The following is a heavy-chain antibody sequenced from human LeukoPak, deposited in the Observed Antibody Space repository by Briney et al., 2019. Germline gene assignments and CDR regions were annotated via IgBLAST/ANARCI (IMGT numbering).Heavy chain of an antibody. CDR3: ARADQWLFDY. V-gene: IGHV4-34*01. Sequence: SETLSLTCAVYGGSFSGYYWSWIRQPPGKGLEWIGEINHSGSTNYNPSLKSRVTISVDTSKNQFSLKLSSVTAADTAVYYCARADQWLFDYWGQGTLVTVSS. CDR2: INHSGST. CDR1: GGSFSGYY. J-gene: IGHJ4*02. D-gene: IGHD6-19*01.